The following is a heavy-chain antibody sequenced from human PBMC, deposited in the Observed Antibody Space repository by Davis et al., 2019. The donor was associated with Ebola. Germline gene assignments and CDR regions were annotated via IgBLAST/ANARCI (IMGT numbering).Heavy chain of an antibody. CDR1: GFTFSNSA. Sequence: PGGSLRLSCAASGFTFSNSAMHWVRQAPGKGLEWEAVISFDGSSKYYADSVKGRFTISRDNSKNTVYLQMNSLRAEDTAVYYCARDTYYYGSGSYMYGMDVWGKGTTVTVSS. CDR2: ISFDGSSK. V-gene: IGHV3-30-3*01. CDR3: ARDTYYYGSGSYMYGMDV. J-gene: IGHJ6*04. D-gene: IGHD3-10*01.